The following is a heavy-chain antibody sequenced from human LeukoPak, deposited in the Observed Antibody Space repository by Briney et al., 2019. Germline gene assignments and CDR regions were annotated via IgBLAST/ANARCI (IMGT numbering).Heavy chain of an antibody. CDR3: AKGTDYSNYPGRFGFDY. Sequence: PPGGSLRLSCAASGFTFSSYAMSWVRHAPGKGLEWVSGISGSGGSTYYADSVKGRFTISRDNSKNTLYLQMNSLRAEDTAVYYCAKGTDYSNYPGRFGFDYWGQGTLVTVSS. CDR1: GFTFSSYA. V-gene: IGHV3-23*01. J-gene: IGHJ4*02. D-gene: IGHD4-11*01. CDR2: ISGSGGST.